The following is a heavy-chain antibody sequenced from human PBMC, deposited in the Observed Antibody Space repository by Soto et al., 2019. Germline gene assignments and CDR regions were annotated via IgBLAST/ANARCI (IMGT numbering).Heavy chain of an antibody. D-gene: IGHD3-16*01. Sequence: GGSLRLSCAASGFTFSSYGMHWVRQAPGKGLEWVAVIWYDGSNKYYADSVKGRFTISRDNAKNSLYLQMNSLRAEDTAVYYCARGDLGHFDYWGQGTLVTVSS. J-gene: IGHJ4*02. CDR2: IWYDGSNK. CDR1: GFTFSSYG. V-gene: IGHV3-33*03. CDR3: ARGDLGHFDY.